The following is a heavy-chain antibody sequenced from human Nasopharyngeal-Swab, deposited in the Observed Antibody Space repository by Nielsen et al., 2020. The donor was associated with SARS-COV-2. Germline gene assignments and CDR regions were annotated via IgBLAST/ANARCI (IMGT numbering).Heavy chain of an antibody. D-gene: IGHD6-6*01. J-gene: IGHJ4*02. CDR2: MNKDASDI. Sequence: GESLKISCVTSGFTFSESWMSWVRQIPGKGLEWVATMNKDASDISYVDSVKGRFTISRDNAKNSLYLQMNSLRAEDTAVYSCARRMAARGQKFWDYWGLGTLVTVSS. V-gene: IGHV3-7*01. CDR3: ARRMAARGQKFWDY. CDR1: GFTFSESW.